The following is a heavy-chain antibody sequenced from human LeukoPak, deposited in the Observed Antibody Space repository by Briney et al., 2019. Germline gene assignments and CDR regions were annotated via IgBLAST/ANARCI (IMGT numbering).Heavy chain of an antibody. Sequence: AGGSLRLSCAASGFTFNRYNMNWVRRAPGKGLEWVSSISTSSSYIYYADSVRGRFTISRDNAKNSLYLQMNSLRAEDTAVYYCARDHGQWELLAVGLFDYWGQGTLVTVSS. J-gene: IGHJ4*02. V-gene: IGHV3-21*01. CDR3: ARDHGQWELLAVGLFDY. CDR1: GFTFNRYN. D-gene: IGHD1-26*01. CDR2: ISTSSSYI.